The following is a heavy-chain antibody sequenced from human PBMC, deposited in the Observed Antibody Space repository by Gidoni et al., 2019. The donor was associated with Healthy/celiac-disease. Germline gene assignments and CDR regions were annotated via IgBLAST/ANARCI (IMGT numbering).Heavy chain of an antibody. CDR1: GFTFSSYA. J-gene: IGHJ6*02. V-gene: IGHV3-30-3*01. Sequence: QVQLVESGGGVVQPGRSLRISCAASGFTFSSYAMHWVRQAPGKGLEWVAVISYDGSNKYYADSVKGRFTISRDNSKNTLYLQMNSLRAEDTAVYYCARVQLYSSSWYIYYYYGMDVWGQGTTVTVSS. D-gene: IGHD6-13*01. CDR3: ARVQLYSSSWYIYYYYGMDV. CDR2: ISYDGSNK.